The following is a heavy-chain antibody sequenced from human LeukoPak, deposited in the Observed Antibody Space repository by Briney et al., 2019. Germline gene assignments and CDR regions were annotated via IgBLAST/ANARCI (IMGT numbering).Heavy chain of an antibody. Sequence: SETLSLTCAVSDDSITSYYWGWIRQPAGKGLEWIGRIYTSGSTNYNPSLKSRVTMSVDTPKNQFSLKLSSVTAADTAVYYCARSTLSTVTTPFDYWGQGTLVTVSS. CDR2: IYTSGST. J-gene: IGHJ4*02. CDR3: ARSTLSTVTTPFDY. D-gene: IGHD4-17*01. V-gene: IGHV4-4*07. CDR1: DDSITSYY.